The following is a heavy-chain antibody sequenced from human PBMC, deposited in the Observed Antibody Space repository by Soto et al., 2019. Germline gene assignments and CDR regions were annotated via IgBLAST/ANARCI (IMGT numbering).Heavy chain of an antibody. Sequence: QVQLQESGPGLVKPSQTLSLTCTVSGGSISTSGYYWSWIRQHPGKGLEWIGHLYYSGIVSSNPSLESRLTIXXDXSXTQFSLNLSSVTAADTAVYYCARGYSSGYLGTWFDPWGQGTLVTVSS. J-gene: IGHJ5*02. D-gene: IGHD3-22*01. CDR2: LYYSGIV. V-gene: IGHV4-31*03. CDR3: ARGYSSGYLGTWFDP. CDR1: GGSISTSGYY.